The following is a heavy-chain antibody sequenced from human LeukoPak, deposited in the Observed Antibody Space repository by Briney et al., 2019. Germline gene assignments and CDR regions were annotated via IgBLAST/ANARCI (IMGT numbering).Heavy chain of an antibody. Sequence: ASVKVSCKASGYTFTGYYMHWVRQAPGQGLEWMGWINLNSGGTNYAQKFQGRVTMTRDTSISTAYMELSRLRSDDTAVYYCARTYYDYVWGSPPDYWGQGTLVTVSS. V-gene: IGHV1-2*02. CDR2: INLNSGGT. CDR3: ARTYYDYVWGSPPDY. CDR1: GYTFTGYY. J-gene: IGHJ4*02. D-gene: IGHD3-16*01.